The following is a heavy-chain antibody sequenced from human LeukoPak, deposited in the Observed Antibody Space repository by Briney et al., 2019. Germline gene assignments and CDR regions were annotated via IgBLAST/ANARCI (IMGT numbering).Heavy chain of an antibody. D-gene: IGHD3-22*01. CDR2: FDPEDGET. V-gene: IGHV1-24*01. CDR3: ATDPKYYYDSSGSNYA. CDR1: GYTLTELS. J-gene: IGHJ5*02. Sequence: ASVKVSCKVSGYTLTELSMHWVRQAPGKGREWMGGFDPEDGETIYAQKFQGRVTMTEDTSTDTAYMELSSLRSEDTAVYYCATDPKYYYDSSGSNYAWGQGTLVTVSS.